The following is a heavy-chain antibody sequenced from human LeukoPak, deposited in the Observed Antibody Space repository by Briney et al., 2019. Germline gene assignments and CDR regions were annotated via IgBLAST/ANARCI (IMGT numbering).Heavy chain of an antibody. CDR2: IKADGRET. CDR1: GFSFSTYW. V-gene: IGHV3-7*01. CDR3: AKGGHVDY. J-gene: IGHJ4*02. Sequence: GGSLRLSCAASGFSFSTYWMTWVRQAPGRGLEWVANIKADGRETYYVDSVKGRFTISRDNAQNSLYLQLNSLRVGDTAVYYCAKGGHVDYCGQGSLVTVSS.